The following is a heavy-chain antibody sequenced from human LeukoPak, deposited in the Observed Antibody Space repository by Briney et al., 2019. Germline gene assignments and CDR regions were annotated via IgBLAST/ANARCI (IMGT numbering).Heavy chain of an antibody. CDR2: IYTSGST. V-gene: IGHV4-4*07. CDR1: GGSISSYY. J-gene: IGHJ3*02. CDR3: ARDDWYSSSWPGAFDI. D-gene: IGHD6-13*01. Sequence: PSETLSLTCTVSGGSISSYYWSWIRQPAGKGLEWIGRIYTSGSTNYNPSLKSRVTMSVDTPKNQFSLKLSSVTAADTAVYYCARDDWYSSSWPGAFDIWGQGTMVTVSS.